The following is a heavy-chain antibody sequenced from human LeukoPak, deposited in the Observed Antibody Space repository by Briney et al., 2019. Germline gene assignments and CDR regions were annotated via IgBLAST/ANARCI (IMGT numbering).Heavy chain of an antibody. Sequence: PSQTLSLTCTGSGGSISSGGYYWSWIRQHPGKGLEWIGYIYYSGSTYYNPSLKSRVTISVDTSKNQFSLKLSSVTAADTAVYYCARRSVAGTVGWFDPWGQGTLVTVSS. V-gene: IGHV4-31*03. CDR3: ARRSVAGTVGWFDP. CDR2: IYYSGST. D-gene: IGHD6-19*01. CDR1: GGSISSGGYY. J-gene: IGHJ5*02.